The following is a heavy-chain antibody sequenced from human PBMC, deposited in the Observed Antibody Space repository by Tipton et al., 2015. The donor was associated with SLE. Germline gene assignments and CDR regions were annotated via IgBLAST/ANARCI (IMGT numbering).Heavy chain of an antibody. CDR3: AKLAYDFWSGYGYYYGMDV. CDR1: GFSFGHFA. Sequence: GSLRLSCAASGFSFGHFAMHWVRQAPGKGLEWVAFIRNDGSNEEYADSVKGRFTISRDNSKNTLYVQMNSLRPDDTAVYYCAKLAYDFWSGYGYYYGMDVWGQGTTVTVSS. V-gene: IGHV3-30*02. D-gene: IGHD3-3*01. CDR2: IRNDGSNE. J-gene: IGHJ6*02.